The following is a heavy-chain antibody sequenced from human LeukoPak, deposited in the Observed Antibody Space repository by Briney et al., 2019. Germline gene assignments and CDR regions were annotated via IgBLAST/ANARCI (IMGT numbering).Heavy chain of an antibody. CDR1: GFTVSSNY. V-gene: IGHV3-53*01. Sequence: GGSLRLSCAASGFTVSSNYMSWVRQAPGKGLEWVSVIYSSGSTYYADSVKGRFTISRDNSKNTLYLQMNSLRAEDTAVYYCARVSAEQWLVGYYYYYMDVWGKGTTVTVSS. D-gene: IGHD6-19*01. CDR3: ARVSAEQWLVGYYYYYMDV. J-gene: IGHJ6*03. CDR2: IYSSGST.